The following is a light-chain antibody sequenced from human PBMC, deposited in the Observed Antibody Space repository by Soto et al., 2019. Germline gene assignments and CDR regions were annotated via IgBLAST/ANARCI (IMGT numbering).Light chain of an antibody. J-gene: IGKJ1*01. CDR2: DTS. Sequence: EIVLTQSPGTLSLSPGERGTLSCRASQSVSSSLAWYQQRPGQAPRLLIYDTSTRAAGIAARFSGSGSGTEFTLTISSLQSEDSAVYYCQQYVHWPPGAFGQGTKVDIK. CDR3: QQYVHWPPGA. CDR1: QSVSSS. V-gene: IGKV3-15*01.